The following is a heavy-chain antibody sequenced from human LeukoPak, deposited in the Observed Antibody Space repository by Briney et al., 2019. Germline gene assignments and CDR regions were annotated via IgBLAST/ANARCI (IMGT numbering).Heavy chain of an antibody. CDR3: ARDQINVGAWSNYYMDV. V-gene: IGHV3-21*01. CDR2: IIITSSYI. Sequence: PGRSLRLSCAASGFTFSSYSMNSARQPPRKWLQWVSSIIITSSYIYYADSVKGRFTISRDNAKSSLYLQMNNLRAEDTAGYYCARDQINVGAWSNYYMDVWGKGTTVTVSS. D-gene: IGHD1-26*01. CDR1: GFTFSSYS. J-gene: IGHJ6*03.